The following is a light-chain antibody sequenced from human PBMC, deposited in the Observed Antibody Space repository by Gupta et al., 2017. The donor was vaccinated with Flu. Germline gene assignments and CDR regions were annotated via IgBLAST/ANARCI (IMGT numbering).Light chain of an antibody. J-gene: IGLJ1*01. V-gene: IGLV3-21*03. CDR2: DDD. Sequence: GKSAKITWGGDKIRSKTVQWYQQKPGQAPVLVVYDDDDRPAGIPERFSGSNSGSTATLTINRVEAGDEADYYCQVWDTTNYRPVFGAGTRVAVL. CDR1: KIRSKT. CDR3: QVWDTTNYRPV.